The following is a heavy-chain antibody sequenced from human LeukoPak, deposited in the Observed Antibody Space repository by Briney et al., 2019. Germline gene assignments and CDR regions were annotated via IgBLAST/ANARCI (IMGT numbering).Heavy chain of an antibody. Sequence: GESLKISCKGSGYSFTSYWIGWVRQMPGKGLEWMGIIYPGDSDTRYSPSFQGQVTISADKSISTAYLQWSSLKASDTAMYYCASIAAAGTPYNWFDPWGQGTLVTVSS. J-gene: IGHJ5*02. D-gene: IGHD6-13*01. CDR1: GYSFTSYW. V-gene: IGHV5-51*01. CDR3: ASIAAAGTPYNWFDP. CDR2: IYPGDSDT.